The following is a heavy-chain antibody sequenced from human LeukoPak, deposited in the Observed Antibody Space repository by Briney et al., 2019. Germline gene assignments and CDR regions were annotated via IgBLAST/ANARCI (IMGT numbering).Heavy chain of an antibody. CDR1: GGSISSYY. CDR3: ARGQLERRRAFDI. V-gene: IGHV4-59*12. J-gene: IGHJ3*02. CDR2: IYHSGST. Sequence: PSETLSLTCTVSGGSISSYYWSWIRQPPGKGLEWIGYIYHSGSTYYNPSLKSRVTISVDRSKNQFSLKLSSVTAADTAVYYCARGQLERRRAFDIWGQGTMVTVSS. D-gene: IGHD1-1*01.